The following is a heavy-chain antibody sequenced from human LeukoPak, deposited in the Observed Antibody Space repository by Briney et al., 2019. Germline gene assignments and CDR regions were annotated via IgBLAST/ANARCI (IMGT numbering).Heavy chain of an antibody. CDR2: IFPSGGEI. V-gene: IGHV3-23*01. J-gene: IGHJ4*02. CDR1: GFTFSTFA. CDR3: ATYRQVLLPFES. Sequence: PGGSLRLSCAASGFTFSTFAMIWVRQPPGKGLEWVSSIFPSGGEIHYADSVRGRFTISRDNSKSTLSLQMNSLRAEDTVIYYCATYRQVLLPFESWGQGTLVTVSS. D-gene: IGHD2-8*02.